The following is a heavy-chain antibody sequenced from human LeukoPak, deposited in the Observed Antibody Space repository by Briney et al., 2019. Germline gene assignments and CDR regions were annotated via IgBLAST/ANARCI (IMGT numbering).Heavy chain of an antibody. J-gene: IGHJ4*02. V-gene: IGHV4-39*07. CDR1: GGSISSSSYY. CDR2: IYYSGST. Sequence: PSETLSLTCTVSGGSISSSSYYWGWIRQPPGKGLEWIGSIYYSGSTYYNPSLKSRVTISVDTSKNQFSLNLSSVTAADTAVYYCARGAYYFDYWGQGTLVTVSS. CDR3: ARGAYYFDY.